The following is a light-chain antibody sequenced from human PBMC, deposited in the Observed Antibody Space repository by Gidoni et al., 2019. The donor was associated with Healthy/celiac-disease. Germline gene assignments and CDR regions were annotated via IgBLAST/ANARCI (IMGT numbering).Light chain of an antibody. CDR3: QQRSNWPPMYT. V-gene: IGKV3-11*01. CDR2: DAS. CDR1: QSVIRY. Sequence: EIVLTQSPATLSLSPGERATLSCRASQSVIRYLAWYQQKPGQAPRLLTYDASNRATGIPARFSGSGSGTDFTLTISSLEPEDFAVYYCQQRSNWPPMYTFGQGTKLEIK. J-gene: IGKJ2*01.